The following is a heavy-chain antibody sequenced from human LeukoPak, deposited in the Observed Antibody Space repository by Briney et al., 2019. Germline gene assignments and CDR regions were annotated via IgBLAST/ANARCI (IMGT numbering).Heavy chain of an antibody. CDR2: IYYSGST. CDR1: GGSISSSSYY. V-gene: IGHV4-39*01. Sequence: SETLSLTCTVSGGSISSSSYYWGWIRQPPGKGLEWIGSIYYSGSTYYNPSLKSRVTISVDTSKNQFSLKLSSVTAADTAVYYCARQYGSGSRTDAFDIWGQGTMVTVSS. D-gene: IGHD3-10*01. J-gene: IGHJ3*02. CDR3: ARQYGSGSRTDAFDI.